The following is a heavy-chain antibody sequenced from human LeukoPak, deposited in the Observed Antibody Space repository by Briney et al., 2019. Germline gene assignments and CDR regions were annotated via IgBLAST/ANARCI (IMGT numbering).Heavy chain of an antibody. J-gene: IGHJ6*04. V-gene: IGHV4-34*01. D-gene: IGHD3-10*01. Sequence: SETLSLTCAVYGGSFSGYYWSWIRQPPGKGLEWIGEINHSGSTNYNPSLNSRVTISVDTSKNQFSLKLSSVTAADTAVYYCARRAYYYGSGSYGMDVWGKGTTVTVSS. CDR1: GGSFSGYY. CDR2: INHSGST. CDR3: ARRAYYYGSGSYGMDV.